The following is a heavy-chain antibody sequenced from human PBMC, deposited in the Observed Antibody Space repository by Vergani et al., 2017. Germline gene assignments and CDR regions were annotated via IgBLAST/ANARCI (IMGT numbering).Heavy chain of an antibody. D-gene: IGHD1-26*01. CDR3: ARDPVQSCGSYDPFDY. J-gene: IGHJ4*02. CDR1: GGTFSSYA. V-gene: IGHV1-69*06. CDR2: IITIFGTA. Sequence: QVQLVQSGAEVKKPGSSVKVSCKASGGTFSSYAISWVRQAPGQGLEWMGGIITIFGTANYAQKFQGRVTITVDKSTSTGYMELSRLRSEDTAVYYCARDPVQSCGSYDPFDYWGQGTLVTVSS.